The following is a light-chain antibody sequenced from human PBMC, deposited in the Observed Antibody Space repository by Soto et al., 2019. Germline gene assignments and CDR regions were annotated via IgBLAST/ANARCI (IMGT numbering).Light chain of an antibody. V-gene: IGKV1-5*01. J-gene: IGKJ2*01. Sequence: DIPMTQAPSTLSASVGDRVTITCRARQRISSWLAWYQQKPGKAPKLLIYDASSLESGVPSRFSGSGSGTEFNLTISSLQPDDFATYYGQQYPSYDLYTFGQGSNLVIK. CDR1: QRISSW. CDR2: DAS. CDR3: QQYPSYDLYT.